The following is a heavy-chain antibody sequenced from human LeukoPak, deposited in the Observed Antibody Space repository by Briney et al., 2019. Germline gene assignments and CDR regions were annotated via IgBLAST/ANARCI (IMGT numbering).Heavy chain of an antibody. CDR1: GFNLNSYA. Sequence: EGSLRLSCAVSGFNLNSYAMHWVRQAPGKGLEWVAVIRHDEANSFYADSVQGRFTISRDTSKKLLYLQMNSLRVEDTAVYYCAKEYTPSSPLGELDSWGQGTLVTVSS. CDR3: AKEYTPSSPLGELDS. V-gene: IGHV3-30*02. J-gene: IGHJ4*02. D-gene: IGHD6-6*01. CDR2: IRHDEANS.